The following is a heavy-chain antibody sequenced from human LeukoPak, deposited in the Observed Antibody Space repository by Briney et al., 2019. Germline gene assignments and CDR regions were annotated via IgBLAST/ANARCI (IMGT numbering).Heavy chain of an antibody. D-gene: IGHD2-15*01. CDR3: ARDSGSESSLWAAY. CDR1: GFTFSSYA. CDR2: ISGSSSCI. Sequence: PGGSLRLSCAASGFTFSSYAMSWVRQAPGKGLEWVSSISGSSSCIYYADSVKGRFTISRDNSKNSLYLQMNSLRAEDTAVYYCARDSGSESSLWAAYWGRGTVVPVSS. J-gene: IGHJ4*02. V-gene: IGHV3-21*01.